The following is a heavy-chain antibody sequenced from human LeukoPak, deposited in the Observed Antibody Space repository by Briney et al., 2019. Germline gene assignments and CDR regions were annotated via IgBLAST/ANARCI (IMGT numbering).Heavy chain of an antibody. D-gene: IGHD5-18*01. CDR3: ARAPIQLDYYYGMDV. CDR1: GGTFSSYA. CDR2: IIPILGIA. V-gene: IGHV1-69*04. J-gene: IGHJ6*02. Sequence: ASVKVSCKASGGTFSSYAISWVRQGPGQGLEWMGRIIPILGIANYAQKFQGRVTITADKSTSTAYMELSSLRSEDTAVYYCARAPIQLDYYYGMDVWGQGTTVTVSS.